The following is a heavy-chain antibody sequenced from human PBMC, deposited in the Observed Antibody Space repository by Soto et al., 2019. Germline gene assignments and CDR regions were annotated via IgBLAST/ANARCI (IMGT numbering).Heavy chain of an antibody. V-gene: IGHV4-39*02. CDR1: GGSISSSSYY. CDR2: IYCSGST. Sequence: SETLSLTCTVSGGSISSSSYYWGWIRQPPGKGLEWIGSIYCSGSTYYNPSLKSRVTISVDTSKNHFSLKLSSVTAADTAVYYCATQEVGGTYVYTFDPWGQGTLVTISS. J-gene: IGHJ5*02. CDR3: ATQEVGGTYVYTFDP. D-gene: IGHD1-26*01.